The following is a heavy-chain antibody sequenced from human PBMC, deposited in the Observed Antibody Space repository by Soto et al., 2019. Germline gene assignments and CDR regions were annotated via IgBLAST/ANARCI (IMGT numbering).Heavy chain of an antibody. J-gene: IGHJ4*02. Sequence: EVQLLESGGGLVQPGGSLRLSCAASGFTFSSYAMTWVRHAPGKGLEWVSGISTSGDGTYYADSVKGRFTISRDNSKNTLCLQMHSLIAEDTAVYYCATLARTKDFDYWGQGTLVTVSS. D-gene: IGHD2-8*01. CDR2: ISTSGDGT. CDR3: ATLARTKDFDY. V-gene: IGHV3-23*01. CDR1: GFTFSSYA.